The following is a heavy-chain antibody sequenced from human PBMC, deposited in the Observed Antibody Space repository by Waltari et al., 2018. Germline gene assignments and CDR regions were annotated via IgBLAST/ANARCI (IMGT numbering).Heavy chain of an antibody. V-gene: IGHV4-39*07. CDR1: GVSIDRSTYH. CDR2: IYYSGTT. J-gene: IGHJ4*02. CDR3: ATWHTSSRCFDY. Sequence: QLQLQESGPGLVKPSETLSLTCTVSGVSIDRSTYHWGWIRQPPGKGLEWIGGIYYSGTTYYNPSLKSRVTISVDTSKNQLSLKLNSVTAADTAVYYCATWHTSSRCFDYWGQGTLVTVSS. D-gene: IGHD6-6*01.